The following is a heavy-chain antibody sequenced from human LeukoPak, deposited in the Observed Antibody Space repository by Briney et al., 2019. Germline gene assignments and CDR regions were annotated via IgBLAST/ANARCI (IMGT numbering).Heavy chain of an antibody. CDR2: INHTGRT. CDR1: GGSFSANY. CDR3: ARGVEDWNYVAY. Sequence: SETLSLTCAVSGGSFSANYWSWIRQPPGEGPEWIGEINHTGRTNYNPSLKSRVTISVDTSKNQLSLKVTSVTAADTALYYCARGVEDWNYVAYWGQGTLVTVSS. V-gene: IGHV4-34*01. J-gene: IGHJ4*02. D-gene: IGHD3/OR15-3a*01.